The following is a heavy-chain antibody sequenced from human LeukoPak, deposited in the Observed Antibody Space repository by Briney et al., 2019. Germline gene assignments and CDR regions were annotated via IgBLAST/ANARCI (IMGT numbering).Heavy chain of an antibody. Sequence: SETLSLTCTVSGGSISSYYWSWTRQPPGKGLEWIGYIYYSGSTNYNPSLKSRVTISVDTSKNQFSLKLSSVTAADTAVYYCARDNGGWYEDYFDYWGQGTLVTVSS. CDR3: ARDNGGWYEDYFDY. J-gene: IGHJ4*02. CDR2: IYYSGST. V-gene: IGHV4-59*01. D-gene: IGHD6-19*01. CDR1: GGSISSYY.